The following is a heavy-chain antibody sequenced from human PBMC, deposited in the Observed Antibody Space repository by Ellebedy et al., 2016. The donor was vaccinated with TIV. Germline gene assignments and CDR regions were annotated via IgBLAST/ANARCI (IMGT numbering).Heavy chain of an antibody. CDR1: GFTFSSYS. CDR2: ISSSSSYI. V-gene: IGHV3-21*01. J-gene: IGHJ4*02. CDR3: ARQSQKMATIPGDLGY. Sequence: GESLKISCAASGFTFSSYSMNWVRQAPGKGLEWVSSISSSSSYIYYADSVKGRFTISRDNAKNSLYLKMNSLRAEDTAVYYCARQSQKMATIPGDLGYWGQGTLVTVSS. D-gene: IGHD5-24*01.